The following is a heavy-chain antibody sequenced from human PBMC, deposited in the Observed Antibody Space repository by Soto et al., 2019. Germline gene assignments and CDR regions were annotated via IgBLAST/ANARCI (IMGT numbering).Heavy chain of an antibody. CDR3: ARESIAAAGTDDY. Sequence: LSLTCAASGFTFSSYSMNWVRQAPGKGLEWVSSISSSSSYIYYADSVKGRFTISRDNAKNSLYLQMNSLRAEDTAVYYCARESIAAAGTDDYWGQGTLVTVSS. V-gene: IGHV3-21*01. CDR2: ISSSSSYI. D-gene: IGHD6-13*01. CDR1: GFTFSSYS. J-gene: IGHJ4*02.